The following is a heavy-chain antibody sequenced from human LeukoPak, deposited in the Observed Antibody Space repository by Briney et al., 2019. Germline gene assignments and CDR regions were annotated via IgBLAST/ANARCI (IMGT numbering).Heavy chain of an antibody. Sequence: SPVKVNCKASAGTYSSYAISWVRQAPGQGLEWMGGIIPIFGTANYAQKFQGRVTITADESTSTAYMELSSLRSEDTAVYYCAGAYSGYRLWYFDYWGQGTLVTVSS. J-gene: IGHJ4*02. CDR3: AGAYSGYRLWYFDY. CDR2: IIPIFGTA. V-gene: IGHV1-69*01. CDR1: AGTYSSYA. D-gene: IGHD3-22*01.